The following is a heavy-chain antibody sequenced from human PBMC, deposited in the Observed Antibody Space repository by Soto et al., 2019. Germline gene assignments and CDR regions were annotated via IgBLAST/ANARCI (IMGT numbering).Heavy chain of an antibody. CDR1: GFTFSNAW. J-gene: IGHJ6*02. D-gene: IGHD3-10*01. Sequence: GGSLRLSCAASGFTFSNAWMNWVRQAPGKGLEWVGRIKSKTDCGTTDYAAPVKGRFTISRDDSKNTLYLQMNSLKTEDTAVYYCTTGGVRGANNGMDVWGQGTTVTVSS. CDR3: TTGGVRGANNGMDV. CDR2: IKSKTDCGTT. V-gene: IGHV3-15*07.